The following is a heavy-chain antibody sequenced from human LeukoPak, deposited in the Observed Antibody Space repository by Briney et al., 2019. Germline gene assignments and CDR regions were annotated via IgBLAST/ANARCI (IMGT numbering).Heavy chain of an antibody. CDR3: TRGTGD. CDR1: GFNFSSYG. CDR2: IWFDGSNI. V-gene: IGHV3-33*01. J-gene: IGHJ4*02. Sequence: GGSLRLSCAASGFNFSSYGMHWVRQAPGKGLEWVTSIWFDGSNIHYADSVKGRVIISRDNSKSALYLQMNSLKTEDTAVYYCTRGTGDWGQGTLVTVSS. D-gene: IGHD2-8*02.